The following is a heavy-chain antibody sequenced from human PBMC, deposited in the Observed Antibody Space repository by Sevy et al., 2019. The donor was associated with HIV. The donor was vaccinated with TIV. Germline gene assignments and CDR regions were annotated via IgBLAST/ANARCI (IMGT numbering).Heavy chain of an antibody. V-gene: IGHV3-15*01. Sequence: GGSLRLSCAASGFTFSNAWMSWVRQAPGKGLEWVGHIKSKTDGGTTDYAAPVKGRFTISRDDSKNTLYLQMNSLKTEDTAVYYCTTGAGEQWRQRYYFDYWGQGTLVTVSS. D-gene: IGHD6-19*01. CDR1: GFTFSNAW. J-gene: IGHJ4*02. CDR3: TTGAGEQWRQRYYFDY. CDR2: IKSKTDGGTT.